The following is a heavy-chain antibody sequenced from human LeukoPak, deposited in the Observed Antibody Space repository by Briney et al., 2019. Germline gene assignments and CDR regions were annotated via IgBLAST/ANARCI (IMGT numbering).Heavy chain of an antibody. CDR2: ISNDGSRK. CDR1: GFTFSRHG. D-gene: IGHD3-3*01. Sequence: GGSLRFSCAPSGFTFSRHGMHWVRQAPGKGLEWVAIISNDGSRKYYAHSVEGRFTISRDNSKNTLYLQMDSLRAEDTAVYYCARDRAWNYFDYWGQGTLVTVSS. J-gene: IGHJ4*02. V-gene: IGHV3-30*03. CDR3: ARDRAWNYFDY.